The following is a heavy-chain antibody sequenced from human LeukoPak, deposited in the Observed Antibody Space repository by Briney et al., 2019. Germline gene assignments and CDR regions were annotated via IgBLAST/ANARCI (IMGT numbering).Heavy chain of an antibody. J-gene: IGHJ3*02. CDR3: ARGYHSFDI. CDR1: GFTFSDHY. Sequence: GGSLRLSCAASGFTFSDHYMDWVRQTPGKGLGWVGRSRNKANRYTTEYAASVKGRFTISRDESKNSLYLQMNSLKTEDTAVYYCARGYHSFDIWGQGTMVTVSS. CDR2: SRNKANRYTT. D-gene: IGHD2-15*01. V-gene: IGHV3-72*01.